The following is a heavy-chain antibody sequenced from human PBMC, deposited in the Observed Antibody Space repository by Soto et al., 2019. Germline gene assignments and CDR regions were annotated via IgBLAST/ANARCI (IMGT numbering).Heavy chain of an antibody. V-gene: IGHV4-31*03. D-gene: IGHD5-18*01. Sequence: QVQLQESGPGLVKPSQTLSLTCTVSGGSISSGGYYWSWIRQHPGKGLEWIGNIYYSGTTFYNPSLKSRVTISVDSSKNHFSLKLSSVTAADTAVYYCARKKGYSYGPHYFDYGGQGTLVTVSS. CDR3: ARKKGYSYGPHYFDY. J-gene: IGHJ4*02. CDR2: IYYSGTT. CDR1: GGSISSGGYY.